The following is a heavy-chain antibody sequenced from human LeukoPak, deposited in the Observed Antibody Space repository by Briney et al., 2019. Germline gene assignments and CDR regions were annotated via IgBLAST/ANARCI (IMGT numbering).Heavy chain of an antibody. CDR1: GGSFSGYY. D-gene: IGHD2-15*01. J-gene: IGHJ4*02. V-gene: IGHV4-34*01. CDR3: ASVVAATAWFDY. Sequence: SETLSLTCAVYGGSFSGYYWIWIRQPPVKGLEWIGEINHSGNTNYNPSLKSRVTISVDTSKNQSSLKVSSVTAADTAVYYCASVVAATAWFDYWGQGTLVTVSS. CDR2: INHSGNT.